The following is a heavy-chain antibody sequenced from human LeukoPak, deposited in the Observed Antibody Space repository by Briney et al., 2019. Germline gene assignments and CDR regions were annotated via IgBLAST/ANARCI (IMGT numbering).Heavy chain of an antibody. Sequence: SETLSLTCTVSGGSISSSSYYWGWIRQPPGKGLEWIGSIYYSGSTYYNPSLKSRVTISVDTSKNQFSLKLSSVTAADTAVYYCARVPASSGGFITKVRAPWWYFDLWGRGTLVTVSS. CDR3: ARVPASSGGFITKVRAPWWYFDL. J-gene: IGHJ2*01. CDR2: IYYSGST. V-gene: IGHV4-39*07. CDR1: GGSISSSSYY. D-gene: IGHD3-10*01.